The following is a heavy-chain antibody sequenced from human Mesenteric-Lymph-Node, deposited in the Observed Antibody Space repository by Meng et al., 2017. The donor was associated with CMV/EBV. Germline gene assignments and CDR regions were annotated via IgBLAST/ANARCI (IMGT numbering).Heavy chain of an antibody. CDR1: GFTFTFYA. D-gene: IGHD2-2*01. J-gene: IGHJ6*02. V-gene: IGHV3-30*03. CDR3: ARGGDIVVVPAATPYYYYGMDV. CDR2: ITHDGSNK. Sequence: GSLRLSCAASGFTFTFYAIHWVRQAPGEGLEWVAHITHDGSNKYYPDSVKGRFTVSRDNSENTVYLQMNSLRAEDTAVYYCARGGDIVVVPAATPYYYYGMDVWGQGTTVTVSS.